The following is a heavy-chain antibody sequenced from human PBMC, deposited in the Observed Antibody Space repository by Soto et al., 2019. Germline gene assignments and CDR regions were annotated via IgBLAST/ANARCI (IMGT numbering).Heavy chain of an antibody. J-gene: IGHJ4*02. CDR2: INHSGST. Sequence: SETLSLTCAVYGGSFSGYYWSWIRQPPGKGLEWIGEINHSGSTNYNPSLKSRVTISVDTSKNQFSLKLSSVTAADTAVHYCARETKGSNYGYWGQGTLVTVSS. CDR1: GGSFSGYY. D-gene: IGHD4-4*01. CDR3: ARETKGSNYGY. V-gene: IGHV4-34*01.